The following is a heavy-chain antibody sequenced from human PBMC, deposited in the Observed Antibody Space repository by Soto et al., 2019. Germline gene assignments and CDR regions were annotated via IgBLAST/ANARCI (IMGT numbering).Heavy chain of an antibody. CDR2: ISYDGSNK. D-gene: IGHD3-22*01. V-gene: IGHV3-30-3*01. J-gene: IGHJ6*02. CDR3: ARGGEYYDLYGMDV. CDR1: GFTFSSYA. Sequence: QVQLVESGGGVVQPGRSLRLSCAASGFTFSSYAMHWVRQAPGKGLEWVAVISYDGSNKYYADSVKGRFTISRDNSKNTLYLQMNSLRAEDTAVYYCARGGEYYDLYGMDVWGQGTTVTVSS.